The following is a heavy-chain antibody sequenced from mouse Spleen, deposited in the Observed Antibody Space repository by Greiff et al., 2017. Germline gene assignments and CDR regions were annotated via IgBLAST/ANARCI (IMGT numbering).Heavy chain of an antibody. V-gene: IGHV1-14*01. D-gene: IGHD2-10*02. CDR1: GYTFTSYV. Sequence: EVKLMESGPELVKPGASVKMSCKASGYTFTSYVMHWVKQKPGQGLEWIGYINPYNDGTKYNEKFKGKATLTSDKSSSTAYMELSSLTSEDSAVYYCAREVWYGNCGYWGQGTTLTVSS. CDR3: AREVWYGNCGY. J-gene: IGHJ2*01. CDR2: INPYNDGT.